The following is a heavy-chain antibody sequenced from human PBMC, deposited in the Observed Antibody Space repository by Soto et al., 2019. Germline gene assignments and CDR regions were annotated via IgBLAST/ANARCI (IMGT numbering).Heavy chain of an antibody. D-gene: IGHD3-10*01. J-gene: IGHJ5*02. CDR1: GFTFSSYA. Sequence: GGSLRLSCAASGFTFSSYAMHWVRQAPGKGLEWVAVISYDGSNKYYADSVKGRFTISRDNSKNTLYLQMNSLRAEDTAVYYCAKDSNYYGSGSYWFDPWGQGTLVTVSS. CDR2: ISYDGSNK. V-gene: IGHV3-30-3*01. CDR3: AKDSNYYGSGSYWFDP.